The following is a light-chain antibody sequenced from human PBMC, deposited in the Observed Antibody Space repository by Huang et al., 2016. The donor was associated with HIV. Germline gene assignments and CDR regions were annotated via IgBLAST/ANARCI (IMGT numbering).Light chain of an antibody. V-gene: IGKV3-15*01. J-gene: IGKJ4*01. CDR3: HQYNNWRLS. Sequence: EIVMTQSPATLSVSPGERVTLSCRANRSVSTNLAWYQQRPGQAPRLLLYGSSTRAPGIPARFSGSGSGTDFSLTISSLQSEDFALYYCHQYNNWRLSFGGGTRVDI. CDR1: RSVSTN. CDR2: GSS.